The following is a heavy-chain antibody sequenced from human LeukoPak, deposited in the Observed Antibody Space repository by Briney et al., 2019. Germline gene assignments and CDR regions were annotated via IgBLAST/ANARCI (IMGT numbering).Heavy chain of an antibody. CDR1: GFTFSSYG. Sequence: PGGSLRLSCAASGFTFSSYGMHWVRQAPGKGLEWVAFIRYDGSNKYYADSVKGRFTISRDNSKNTLYLQMNSLRAEDTAVYYCAKEGDRRYYFDYWGQGTLVTVSS. CDR3: AKEGDRRYYFDY. CDR2: IRYDGSNK. D-gene: IGHD1-26*01. V-gene: IGHV3-30*02. J-gene: IGHJ4*02.